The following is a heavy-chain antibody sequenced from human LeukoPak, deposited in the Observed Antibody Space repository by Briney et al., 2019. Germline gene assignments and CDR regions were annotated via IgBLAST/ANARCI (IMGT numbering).Heavy chain of an antibody. D-gene: IGHD5-24*01. CDR2: ISSSGGTT. CDR1: GFTFSTYA. J-gene: IGHJ5*02. Sequence: GGSLRLSCAASGFTFSTYAVNWVRQAPGKGLEWVSAISSSGGTTYYADSVKGRFSISRDNSKNTLYLRMNSLRAEDTAIYYCAHGGGSQFHAWGQGTLVTVSS. V-gene: IGHV3-23*01. CDR3: AHGGGSQFHA.